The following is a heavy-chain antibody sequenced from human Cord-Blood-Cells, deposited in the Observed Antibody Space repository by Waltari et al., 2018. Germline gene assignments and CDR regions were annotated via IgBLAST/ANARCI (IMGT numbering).Heavy chain of an antibody. CDR3: ARGGTAMVIDY. V-gene: IGHV4-59*01. CDR2: IYYIGST. Sequence: QVQLQESCPGLVKPSETLSLTCTVSGGSISSYYWSWIRQPPGKGLEWIGYIYYIGSTNYTPSLKRRVTISVDTSKNQFSLKLSSVTAADTAVYYCARGGTAMVIDYWGQGTLVTVSS. D-gene: IGHD5-18*01. CDR1: GGSISSYY. J-gene: IGHJ4*02.